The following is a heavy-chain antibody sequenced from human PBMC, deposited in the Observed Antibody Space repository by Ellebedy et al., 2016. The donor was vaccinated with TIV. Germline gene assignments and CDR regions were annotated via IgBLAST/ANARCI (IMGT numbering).Heavy chain of an antibody. CDR2: IIPIFGTA. CDR3: ARAFPQQLAPFDY. J-gene: IGHJ4*02. V-gene: IGHV1-69*13. D-gene: IGHD6-6*01. Sequence: SVKVSCXASGGTFSSYAISWVRQAPGQGLEWMGGIIPIFGTANYAQKFQGRVTITADESTSTAYMELSSLRSEDTAVYYCARAFPQQLAPFDYWGQGTLVTVSS. CDR1: GGTFSSYA.